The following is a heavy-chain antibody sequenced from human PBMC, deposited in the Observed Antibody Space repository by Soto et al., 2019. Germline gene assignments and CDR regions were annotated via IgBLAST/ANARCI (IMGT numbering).Heavy chain of an antibody. CDR2: ISNSGGST. Sequence: GGSLRLSCAASGFTFSSHAMSWVRQAPGKGLEWVSAISNSGGSTYYADSVKGRFTISRDNSRNTLYLQMNSLRAEDTAVYDCARDGTDSTAFDYWGQGTLVTGSS. V-gene: IGHV3-23*01. D-gene: IGHD1-7*01. CDR1: GFTFSSHA. CDR3: ARDGTDSTAFDY. J-gene: IGHJ4*02.